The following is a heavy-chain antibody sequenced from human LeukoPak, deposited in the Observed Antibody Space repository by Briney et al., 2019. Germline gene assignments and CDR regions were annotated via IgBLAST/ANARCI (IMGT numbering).Heavy chain of an antibody. D-gene: IGHD2-2*02. CDR3: ASRGLGYCSSTSCYTGGYIFDY. CDR2: IIPIFGTA. V-gene: IGHV1-69*01. Sequence: ASVKVSCKASGGTFSSYAISWVRQAPGQGLEWMGGIIPIFGTANYAQKFQGRVTITADESTSTAYMELSSLRSEDTAVYYCASRGLGYCSSTSCYTGGYIFDYWGQGTLVTVSS. CDR1: GGTFSSYA. J-gene: IGHJ4*02.